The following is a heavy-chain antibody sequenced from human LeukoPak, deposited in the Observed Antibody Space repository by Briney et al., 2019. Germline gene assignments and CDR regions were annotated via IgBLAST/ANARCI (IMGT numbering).Heavy chain of an antibody. J-gene: IGHJ4*02. Sequence: PSETLSLTCTVSGGSISSYWWSWIRQPPGKGLECIGYVYYSGSTNYNPSLKSRVTISVDTSKNQFSLKLNSVTAADTAVYYCARGLYISSSGSYYYDSSASSADYWGQGTLVTVSS. CDR3: ARGLYISSSGSYYYDSSASSADY. D-gene: IGHD3-22*01. V-gene: IGHV4-59*12. CDR2: VYYSGST. CDR1: GGSISSYW.